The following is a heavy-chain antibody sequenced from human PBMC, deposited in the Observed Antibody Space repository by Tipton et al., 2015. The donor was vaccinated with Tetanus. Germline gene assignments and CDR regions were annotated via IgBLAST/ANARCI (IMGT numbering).Heavy chain of an antibody. CDR1: GYTFTNYG. CDR3: ARAPNRISRAYDF. Sequence: QSGAEVKKPGASVKVSCKASGYTFTNYGINWVRQAPGQGLEWMGWNSGYNGNTNYAQKLQGRVTMTTDTSTNTAYMELSSLRSEDTAMYYCARAPNRISRAYDFWGQGTQITVSS. J-gene: IGHJ4*02. V-gene: IGHV1-18*01. D-gene: IGHD2-21*01. CDR2: NSGYNGNT.